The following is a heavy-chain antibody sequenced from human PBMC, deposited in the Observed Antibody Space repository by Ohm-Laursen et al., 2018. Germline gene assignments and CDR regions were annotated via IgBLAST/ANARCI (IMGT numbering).Heavy chain of an antibody. CDR3: AGGGYYDFWSGYYSPYYYGMDV. Sequence: SSVTASCKVSGYIFTSYDISWVRQDPGHGIEWMGWVSAYNGNTNYAQKLQGRVTMTIDTSRSTAYRGLRSLRSDDTAVYYCAGGGYYDFWSGYYSPYYYGMDVGGQGTTVTVSS. D-gene: IGHD3-3*01. V-gene: IGHV1-18*01. CDR1: GYIFTSYD. J-gene: IGHJ6*02. CDR2: VSAYNGNT.